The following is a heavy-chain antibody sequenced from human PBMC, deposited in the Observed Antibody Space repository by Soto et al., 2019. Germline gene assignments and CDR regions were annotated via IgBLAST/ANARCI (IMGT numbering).Heavy chain of an antibody. Sequence: PSETLSLTCAVDGGSFSGYDWTWIRQHPGTGLEWIGEINHSGSTNYNPSLKSRVTISVDTSKNQFSLKLTSVTAADTAVYYCARHPTGLWFGDGPDDWGQGTLVTVSS. D-gene: IGHD3-10*01. CDR2: INHSGST. CDR1: GGSFSGYD. CDR3: ARHPTGLWFGDGPDD. J-gene: IGHJ4*02. V-gene: IGHV4-34*01.